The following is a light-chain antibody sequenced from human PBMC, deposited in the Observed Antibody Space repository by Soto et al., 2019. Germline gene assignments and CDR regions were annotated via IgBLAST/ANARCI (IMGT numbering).Light chain of an antibody. CDR2: DAS. CDR1: QSVSSY. V-gene: IGKV3-11*01. J-gene: IGKJ4*01. CDR3: QQRSNWPLT. Sequence: EILLTQSPATLSLSPGERATLSCRASQSVSSYLAWYQQKPGQAPRLLIYDASNRATGIPARFSGSGSGTDFTLTSSRLEPEDFAVYYWQQRSNWPLTFGGGTKVEIK.